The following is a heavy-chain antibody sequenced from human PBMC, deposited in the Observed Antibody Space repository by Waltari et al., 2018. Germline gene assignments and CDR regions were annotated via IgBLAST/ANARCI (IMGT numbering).Heavy chain of an antibody. CDR3: ARGSVAGRLTFDI. Sequence: EVQKVESGGGWVQPGGSLRLYWAASGFIVSSNYMTWVRQAPGKGLEWVSVIHSGGSTYYSDSVRGRFTISRDSSKNTLYLQMDSLRAEDTAVYYCARGSVAGRLTFDIWGQGTMVTVSS. J-gene: IGHJ3*02. D-gene: IGHD6-19*01. CDR2: IHSGGST. CDR1: GFIVSSNY. V-gene: IGHV3-66*01.